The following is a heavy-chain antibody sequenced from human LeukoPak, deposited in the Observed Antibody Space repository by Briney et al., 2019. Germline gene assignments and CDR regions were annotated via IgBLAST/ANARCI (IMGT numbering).Heavy chain of an antibody. Sequence: PGGSLRLSCAASGFTFSSYGMYWVRQAPGKGLEWVAFIRYDGSNKYYADSVKGRFTVSRDNSKNTLYLQMKSLRAEDTAVYYCAKDWYYYDSSGYPATYFDYWGQGTLVTVSS. CDR1: GFTFSSYG. D-gene: IGHD3-22*01. CDR2: IRYDGSNK. J-gene: IGHJ4*02. V-gene: IGHV3-30*02. CDR3: AKDWYYYDSSGYPATYFDY.